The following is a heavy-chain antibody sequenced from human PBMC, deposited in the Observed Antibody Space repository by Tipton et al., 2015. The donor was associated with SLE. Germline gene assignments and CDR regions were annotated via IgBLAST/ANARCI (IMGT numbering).Heavy chain of an antibody. CDR3: AKAEA. V-gene: IGHV3-7*01. CDR2: IKPDGSDK. Sequence: SLRLSCVASGFPFGRFTMNWVRQAPGKGLEWVANIKPDGSDKYYVDSVKGRFTISRDNAKNSLHLQMNSLRVEDTAVYYCAKAEAWGQGTVVTVSS. J-gene: IGHJ5*02. CDR1: GFPFGRFT.